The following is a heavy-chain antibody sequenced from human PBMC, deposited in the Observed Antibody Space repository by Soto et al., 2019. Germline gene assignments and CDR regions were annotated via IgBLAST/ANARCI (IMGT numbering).Heavy chain of an antibody. J-gene: IGHJ3*02. CDR2: IIPIFGTA. D-gene: IGHD2-15*01. CDR1: GGTFSSYA. V-gene: IGHV1-69*13. CDR3: SRVVVAATPHAFDI. Sequence: ASVKVSCKASGGTFSSYAISWVRQAPGQGLEWMGEIIPIFGTANYAQKFQGRVTITADESTSTAYMELSSLRSEDTAVYYCSRVVVAATPHAFDIWGQGTMVTVSS.